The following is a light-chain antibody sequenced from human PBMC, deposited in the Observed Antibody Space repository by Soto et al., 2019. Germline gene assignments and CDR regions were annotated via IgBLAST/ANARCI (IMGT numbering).Light chain of an antibody. V-gene: IGLV2-18*01. J-gene: IGLJ1*01. CDR2: EVS. CDR1: SSNIGSNYNR. CDR3: SLYTSSSTEV. Sequence: QSVLTQPPSASGTPGQRVTISCSGSSSNIGSNYNRVSWYQQPPGTAPKLMIYEVSNRPSGVPDRFSGSKSGNTASLTISGLQAEDEADYYCSLYTSSSTEVFGTGTKVTVL.